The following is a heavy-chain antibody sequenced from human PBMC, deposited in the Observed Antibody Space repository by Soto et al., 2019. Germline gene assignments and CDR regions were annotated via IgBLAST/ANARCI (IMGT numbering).Heavy chain of an antibody. J-gene: IGHJ5*02. Sequence: QITLKESGPTLVKPTQTLTLTCTFSGFSLSTSGVGVGWIRQPPGKALEWLGLIYWDDDKRYSPSLKSRLTITTDTSKTLVVLTMIHMDPVDTATDYCAHIPLPVVPAAMMGWFDPWGQGTPVTVSA. CDR2: IYWDDDK. CDR3: AHIPLPVVPAAMMGWFDP. CDR1: GFSLSTSGVG. D-gene: IGHD2-2*01. V-gene: IGHV2-5*02.